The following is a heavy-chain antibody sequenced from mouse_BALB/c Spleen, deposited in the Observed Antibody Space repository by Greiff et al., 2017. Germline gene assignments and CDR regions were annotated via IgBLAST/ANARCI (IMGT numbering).Heavy chain of an antibody. CDR2: ISTYYGDA. CDR3: ARSITTEGYFDV. Sequence: VQLQQSGAELVRPGVSVKISCKGSGYTFTDYAMHWVKQSHAKSLEWIGVISTYYGDASYNQKFKGKATMTVDKSSSTAYMELARLTSEDSAIYYCARSITTEGYFDVWGEGTTVTVSS. J-gene: IGHJ1*01. V-gene: IGHV1S137*01. D-gene: IGHD1-1*01. CDR1: GYTFTDYA.